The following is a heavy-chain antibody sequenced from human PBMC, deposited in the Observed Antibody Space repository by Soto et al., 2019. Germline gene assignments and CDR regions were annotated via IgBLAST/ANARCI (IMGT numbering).Heavy chain of an antibody. D-gene: IGHD5-12*01. V-gene: IGHV1-69*08. CDR2: IIPILGIA. CDR1: GGTFSSYT. CDR3: ARDSGYDWGWFDP. J-gene: IGHJ5*02. Sequence: QVQLVQSGAEVKKPGSSVKVSCKASGGTFSSYTISWVRQAPGQGLEWMGRIIPILGIANYAQKFQGRVTITADKSTSTAYMELSSLRSEDTAVYYWARDSGYDWGWFDPWGQGTLVTVSS.